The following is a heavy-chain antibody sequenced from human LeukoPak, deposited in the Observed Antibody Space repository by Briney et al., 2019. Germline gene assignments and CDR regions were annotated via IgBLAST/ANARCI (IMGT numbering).Heavy chain of an antibody. D-gene: IGHD2-15*01. V-gene: IGHV1-18*01. CDR2: ISAYNGNT. CDR3: ARVFYCSGGSCSEFDY. CDR1: GYTFTSYG. Sequence: ASVKVSCKASGYTFTSYGISWVRQAPGQGLEGMGWISAYNGNTNYAQKLQGRVTMTTDTSTSTAYMELRSLRSDDTAVYYCARVFYCSGGSCSEFDYWGQGTLVTVSS. J-gene: IGHJ4*02.